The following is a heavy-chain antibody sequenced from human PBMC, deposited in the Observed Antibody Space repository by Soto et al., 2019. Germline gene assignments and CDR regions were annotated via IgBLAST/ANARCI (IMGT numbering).Heavy chain of an antibody. D-gene: IGHD3-16*02. J-gene: IGHJ3*02. CDR3: TTDLGDDYIWGSYRRAFDI. V-gene: IGHV3-15*01. Sequence: GGSLRLSCAASGFTFSNAWMSWVRQAPGKGLEWVGRIKSKTDGGTTDYAAPVKGRFTISRDDSKNTLYLQMNSLKTEDTAVYYCTTDLGDDYIWGSYRRAFDIWGQGTMVTVSS. CDR1: GFTFSNAW. CDR2: IKSKTDGGTT.